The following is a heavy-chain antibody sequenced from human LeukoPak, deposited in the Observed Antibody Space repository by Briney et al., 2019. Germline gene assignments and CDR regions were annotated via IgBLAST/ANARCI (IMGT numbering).Heavy chain of an antibody. CDR1: GFTVSSNY. CDR2: IYSGGST. Sequence: GVSLRLSCAASGFTVSSNYMSWVRQAPGKGLEWVSVIYSGGSTYYADSVKGRFTISRDNSKNTLYLQMNSLRAEDTAVYYCAGSGSKGYTTAFDIWGRGTMVTVSS. J-gene: IGHJ3*02. V-gene: IGHV3-66*01. D-gene: IGHD2-2*02. CDR3: AGSGSKGYTTAFDI.